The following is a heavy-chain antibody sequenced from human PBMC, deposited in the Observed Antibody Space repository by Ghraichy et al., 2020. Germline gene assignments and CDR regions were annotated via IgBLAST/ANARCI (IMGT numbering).Heavy chain of an antibody. CDR2: IGGSGRST. J-gene: IGHJ6*02. CDR3: AKMRRAERTDYGMNV. CDR1: GFTFSNFA. Sequence: GGYLRLSCAASGFTFSNFAMSWVRQAPGKGLEWVSGIGGSGRSTFYAGSVRGRFTISRDNSKNTLFLQMNSLKAEDTAVYYCAKMRRAERTDYGMNVWGQGTTVTVSS. V-gene: IGHV3-23*01.